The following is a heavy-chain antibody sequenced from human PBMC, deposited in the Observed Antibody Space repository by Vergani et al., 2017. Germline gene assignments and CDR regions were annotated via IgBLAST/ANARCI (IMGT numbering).Heavy chain of an antibody. CDR1: GFTSSYYG. Sequence: QVHLVESGGGVVKTGRSLRMFCVVSGFTSSYYGMHWVRQAPGKGLEWGAVISYDETLKYYSDSGKGRFTISRDNSKRTLYLQMNRLRTEDTAVYYCATKSCGTPGCQIGYFREWGQGTLVTVSS. CDR2: ISYDETLK. J-gene: IGHJ1*01. V-gene: IGHV3-30*03. D-gene: IGHD1-1*01. CDR3: ATKSCGTPGCQIGYFRE.